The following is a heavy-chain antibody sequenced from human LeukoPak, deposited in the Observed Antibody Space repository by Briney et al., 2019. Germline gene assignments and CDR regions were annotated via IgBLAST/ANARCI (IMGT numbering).Heavy chain of an antibody. V-gene: IGHV3-20*04. CDR2: INWNGGST. CDR1: GFTFSNAW. D-gene: IGHD3-3*01. J-gene: IGHJ6*04. Sequence: PGGSPRLSCAASGFTFSNAWMSWVRQAPGKGLEGVSGINWNGGSTVYADAVKGRFTISRDNAKNSLYLQMNSLRCEDTAMYYCARGFWRGYPPDVWGKGPTVTVSS. CDR3: ARGFWRGYPPDV.